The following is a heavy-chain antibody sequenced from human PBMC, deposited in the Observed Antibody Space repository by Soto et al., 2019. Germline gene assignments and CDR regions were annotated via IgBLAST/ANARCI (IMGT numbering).Heavy chain of an antibody. D-gene: IGHD2-15*01. CDR1: GFTFSNSW. V-gene: IGHV3-74*01. J-gene: IGHJ6*03. CDR2: INSDGSDS. CDR3: ARGDCVGGTCYSLAGCWYYCIDV. Sequence: EVQLVESGGGLVQPGGSLRLSCAASGFTFSNSWMYWVRQAPGEGLVWVSRINSDGSDSSYAEYVKGRLTISRDNVKNTLYLPMDSLRAEDTAVYYCARGDCVGGTCYSLAGCWYYCIDVWGKGTTVIV.